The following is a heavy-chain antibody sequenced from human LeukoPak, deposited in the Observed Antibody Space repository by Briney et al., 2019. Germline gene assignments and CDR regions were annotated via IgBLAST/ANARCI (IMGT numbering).Heavy chain of an antibody. CDR3: ARAEWDLRNAFDV. J-gene: IGHJ3*01. D-gene: IGHD1-26*01. V-gene: IGHV3-48*03. CDR2: ISSSGSTI. Sequence: GGSLRLSCAASGFTFSSYEMNWVRQAPGKGLEWVSYISSSGSTIYYADSVKGRFTFSRDNAKNSLYLQMNSLRAEDTAVYYCARAEWDLRNAFDVWGQGILVTVSS. CDR1: GFTFSSYE.